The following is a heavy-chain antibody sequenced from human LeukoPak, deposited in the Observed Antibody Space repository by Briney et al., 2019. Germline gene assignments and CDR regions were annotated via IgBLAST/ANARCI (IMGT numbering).Heavy chain of an antibody. CDR2: ITSSSDYI. CDR3: AREFKSGYGMWA. D-gene: IGHD5-18*01. CDR1: GFTFSSYS. J-gene: IGHJ5*02. V-gene: IGHV3-21*01. Sequence: GGALRLSCTASGFTFSSYSMNWVRQAPGKGLEWVSSITSSSDYIYYADSVKGRFTISRDNAENSLHLQMDSLRAEDTAVYYCAREFKSGYGMWAWGQGTLVTVSS.